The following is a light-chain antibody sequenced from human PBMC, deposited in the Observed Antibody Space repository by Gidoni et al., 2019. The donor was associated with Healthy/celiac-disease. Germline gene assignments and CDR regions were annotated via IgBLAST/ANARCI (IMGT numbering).Light chain of an antibody. Sequence: DIQMTQSPSSLSASVGDRVTITCRASQSISNYLIWYQQKPGKAPKLLIYAASSLQMGVPSRFSGSGSGTDFTLTISSLQPEYFATYYCQQSYSTPRAFGPGTKVDIK. J-gene: IGKJ3*01. CDR3: QQSYSTPRA. CDR1: QSISNY. V-gene: IGKV1-39*01. CDR2: AAS.